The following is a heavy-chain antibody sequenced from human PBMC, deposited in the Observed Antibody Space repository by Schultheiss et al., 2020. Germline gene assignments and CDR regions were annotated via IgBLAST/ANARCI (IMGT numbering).Heavy chain of an antibody. CDR1: GDSISSSF. V-gene: IGHV4-59*01. Sequence: ETLSLTCTVSGDSISSSFWSWIRQPPGKGLEWIGYIYYSGSTYYNPSLKSRLTISVDTSKNQFSLKLSSVTAADTAVYYCARDRSGYNWGQGTLVTVSS. CDR3: ARDRSGYN. D-gene: IGHD3-22*01. J-gene: IGHJ4*02. CDR2: IYYSGST.